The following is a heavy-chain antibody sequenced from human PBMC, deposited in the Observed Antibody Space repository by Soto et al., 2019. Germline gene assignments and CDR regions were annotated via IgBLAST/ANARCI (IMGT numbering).Heavy chain of an antibody. CDR3: ATTGTTGYYYYMDV. J-gene: IGHJ6*03. D-gene: IGHD1-7*01. CDR1: GFTFDDYA. V-gene: IGHV3-9*01. Sequence: GGSLRLSCAASGFTFDDYAMHWVRQAPGKGLEWVSGISWNSGSIGYADSVKGRFTISRDNAKNSLYLQMNSLRAEDTALYYCATTGTTGYYYYMDVWGKGTTVTVSS. CDR2: ISWNSGSI.